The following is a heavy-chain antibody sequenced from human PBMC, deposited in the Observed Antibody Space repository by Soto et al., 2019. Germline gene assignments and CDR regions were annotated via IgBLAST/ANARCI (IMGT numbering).Heavy chain of an antibody. CDR1: GYTFTSYY. V-gene: IGHV1-46*03. J-gene: IGHJ3*02. Sequence: QVQLVQSGAEVKKPGASVKVSCKASGYTFTSYYMHWVRQAPGQGLEWMGIINPSGGSTSYAQKFQGRVTMTRDTSTSTVYMELNSLRSEDTAVYYWARGSNNGAFDIWGQGTMVTVSS. D-gene: IGHD2-8*01. CDR2: INPSGGST. CDR3: ARGSNNGAFDI.